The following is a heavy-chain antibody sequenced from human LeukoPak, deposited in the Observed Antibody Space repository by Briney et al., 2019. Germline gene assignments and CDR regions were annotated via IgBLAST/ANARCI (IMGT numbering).Heavy chain of an antibody. Sequence: PGGSLRLSCAASGFTFDDYAMHWVRHAPGKGLEWVSGIRWDSGTIGYADSVKGRFTISRDNAKNSLYPQMNSLRAEDTALYYCAKDIRSYYDSSAIDYWGQGTLVTVSS. D-gene: IGHD3-22*01. V-gene: IGHV3-9*01. CDR2: IRWDSGTI. J-gene: IGHJ4*02. CDR1: GFTFDDYA. CDR3: AKDIRSYYDSSAIDY.